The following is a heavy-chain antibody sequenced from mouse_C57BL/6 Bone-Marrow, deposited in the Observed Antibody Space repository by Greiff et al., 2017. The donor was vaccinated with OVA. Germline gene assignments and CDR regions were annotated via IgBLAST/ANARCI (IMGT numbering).Heavy chain of an antibody. J-gene: IGHJ2*01. CDR3: ARGYGSSPFDY. CDR1: GYSFTGYY. D-gene: IGHD1-1*01. V-gene: IGHV1-42*01. CDR2: INPSTGGT. Sequence: EVKLVESGPELVKPGASVKISCKASGYSFTGYYMNWVKQSPEKSLEWIGEINPSTGGTTYNQKFKAKATLTVDKSSSTAYMQLKSLTSEASAVYYCARGYGSSPFDYWGQGTTLTVSS.